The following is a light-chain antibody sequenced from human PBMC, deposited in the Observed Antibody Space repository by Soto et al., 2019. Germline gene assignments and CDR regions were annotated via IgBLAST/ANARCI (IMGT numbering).Light chain of an antibody. CDR2: GAS. J-gene: IGKJ1*01. V-gene: IGKV3-20*01. CDR1: QSVSSSY. Sequence: IVLTQSPGTLSLSPWERATLSFRASQSVSSSYLAWYQQKPGQAPRLLIYGASSRATGIPDRFSGSGSGTEFTLNINSLQSEDFAVYYCQQYNNWPRTFGQGTKV. CDR3: QQYNNWPRT.